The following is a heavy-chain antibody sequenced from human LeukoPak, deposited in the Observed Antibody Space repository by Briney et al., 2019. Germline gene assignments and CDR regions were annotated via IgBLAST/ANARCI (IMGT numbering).Heavy chain of an antibody. CDR1: GYTFTSYA. Sequence: GASVKVSCKASGYTFTSYAMNWVRQAPGQGLEWMGWINTNTGNPTYAQGFTGRFVFSLDTSVSTAYLQISSLKAEDTAVYYCARDTDPPPYYYDSPLYYYGMDVWGQGTTVTVSS. V-gene: IGHV7-4-1*02. J-gene: IGHJ6*02. CDR2: INTNTGNP. D-gene: IGHD3-22*01. CDR3: ARDTDPPPYYYDSPLYYYGMDV.